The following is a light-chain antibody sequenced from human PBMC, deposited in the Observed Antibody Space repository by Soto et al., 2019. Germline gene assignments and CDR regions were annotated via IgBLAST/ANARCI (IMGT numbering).Light chain of an antibody. CDR2: DAS. CDR1: QSVGRT. CDR3: QQRSNWPLT. Sequence: EIVLTQSPATLSLSPGERATLSCRASQSVGRTLAWFQQKPGQAPRLLIYDASNRATGIPARFSGSGSGTDFILTISSLEPEDFAVYYCQQRSNWPLTFGGGTKVDIK. J-gene: IGKJ4*01. V-gene: IGKV3-11*01.